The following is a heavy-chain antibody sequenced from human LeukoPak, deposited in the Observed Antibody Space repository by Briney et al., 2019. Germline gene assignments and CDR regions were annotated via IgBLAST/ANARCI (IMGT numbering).Heavy chain of an antibody. CDR2: ISGSGGST. Sequence: PGGSLRLSCAASGFIFSSYAMSWVRQAPGKGLEWVSAISGSGGSTYYADSAKGRFTISRDNSKNTLYLQMNSLRAEDTAVYYSAKQANYYGSGTIGGFDYWGQGTLVTVSS. V-gene: IGHV3-23*01. CDR3: AKQANYYGSGTIGGFDY. J-gene: IGHJ4*02. CDR1: GFIFSSYA. D-gene: IGHD3-10*01.